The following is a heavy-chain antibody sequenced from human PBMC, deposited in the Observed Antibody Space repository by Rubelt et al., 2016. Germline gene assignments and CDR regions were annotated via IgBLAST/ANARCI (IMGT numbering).Heavy chain of an antibody. CDR2: IYYGGNT. D-gene: IGHD3-10*01. V-gene: IGHV4-39*07. CDR1: GVSVSRGRYF. Sequence: QMQLQESGPGLAKPSETLSLTCTVSGVSVSRGRYFWGWIRQPPGKGLEWIGTIYYGGNTYYNPSLKSRVTISVDTSKNQLPLRLNSLTAADTAVYYCATSPKLEDAFDIWGQGTMVTVSS. CDR3: ATSPKLEDAFDI. J-gene: IGHJ3*02.